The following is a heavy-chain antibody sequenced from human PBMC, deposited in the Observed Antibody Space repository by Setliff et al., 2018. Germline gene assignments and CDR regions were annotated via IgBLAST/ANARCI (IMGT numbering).Heavy chain of an antibody. CDR3: VRGQGPRTVVAIPFDH. Sequence: VASVKVSCKTSGYSFTVFGISWVRQAPGQGLEWMGWISPYYGSTNYAQKFQGRVTMTTDTSTSTAYMELKSLTSDDTALYYCVRGQGPRTVVAIPFDHWGQGTLVTVSS. D-gene: IGHD3-22*01. J-gene: IGHJ4*02. CDR1: GYSFTVFG. V-gene: IGHV1-18*01. CDR2: ISPYYGST.